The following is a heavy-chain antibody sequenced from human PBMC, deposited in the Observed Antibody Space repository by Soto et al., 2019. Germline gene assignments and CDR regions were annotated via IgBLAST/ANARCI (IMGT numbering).Heavy chain of an antibody. D-gene: IGHD1-26*01. V-gene: IGHV1-69*06. CDR1: GGTHNNYA. J-gene: IGHJ6*02. Sequence: QVQFLQSGSEVRKPGSSVKVSCKASGGTHNNYAFTWGRQARGQGLEWVGGSIPIFATVVYAQRFEGRVTISADKTTSTAYIELTHLSFDDTAVYYCTIWWDAVRYQYSVVDVWGQGHAITVSS. CDR3: TIWWDAVRYQYSVVDV. CDR2: SIPIFATV.